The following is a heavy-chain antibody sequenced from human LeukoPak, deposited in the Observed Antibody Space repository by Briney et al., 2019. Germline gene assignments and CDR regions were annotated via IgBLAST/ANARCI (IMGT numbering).Heavy chain of an antibody. CDR1: GGTFSSYA. J-gene: IGHJ5*02. CDR3: ARDAPRRSDCSSTSCYWRNWFDP. V-gene: IGHV1-69*13. Sequence: SVKVSCKASGGTFSSYAISWVRQAPGQGLGWMGGIIPIFGTANYAQKFQGRVTITADESTSTAYMELSSLRSEDTAVYYCARDAPRRSDCSSTSCYWRNWFDPWGQGTLVTVSS. CDR2: IIPIFGTA. D-gene: IGHD2-2*01.